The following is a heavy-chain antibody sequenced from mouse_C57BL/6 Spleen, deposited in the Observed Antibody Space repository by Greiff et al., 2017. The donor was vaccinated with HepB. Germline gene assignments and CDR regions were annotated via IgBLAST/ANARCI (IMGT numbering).Heavy chain of an antibody. CDR2: ISYDGSN. V-gene: IGHV3-6*01. CDR3: ARDREFTTVVATDWYFDV. CDR1: GYSITSGYY. J-gene: IGHJ1*03. Sequence: EVKLMESGPGLVKPSQSLSLTCSVTGYSITSGYYWNWIRQFPGNKLEWMGYISYDGSNNYNPSLKNRISITRDTSKNQFFLKLNSVTTEDTATYYCARDREFTTVVATDWYFDVWGTGTTVTVSS. D-gene: IGHD1-1*01.